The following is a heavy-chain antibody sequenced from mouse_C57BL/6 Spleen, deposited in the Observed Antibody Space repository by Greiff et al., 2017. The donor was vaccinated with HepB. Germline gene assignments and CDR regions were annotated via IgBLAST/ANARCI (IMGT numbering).Heavy chain of an antibody. V-gene: IGHV1-7*01. CDR3: ARTGNGYYVQFAY. Sequence: VQLQQSGAELAKPGASVKLSCKASGYTFTSYWMHWVKQRPGQGLEWIGYINPSSGYTKYNQKFKDKATLTADKSSSTAYMQLSSLTYEDSAVYSCARTGNGYYVQFAYWGQGTLVTVSA. D-gene: IGHD2-3*01. J-gene: IGHJ3*01. CDR2: INPSSGYT. CDR1: GYTFTSYW.